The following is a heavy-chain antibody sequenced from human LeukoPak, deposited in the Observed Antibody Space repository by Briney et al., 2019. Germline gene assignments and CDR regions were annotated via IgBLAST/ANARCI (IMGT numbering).Heavy chain of an antibody. D-gene: IGHD3-9*01. CDR2: INPNSGST. J-gene: IGHJ6*03. V-gene: IGHV1-2*02. CDR1: GYTFTGYY. Sequence: GASVKVSCKASGYTFTGYYMHWVRQAPGQGLEWMGWINPNSGSTNYAQRFQGRVTMTRDTSISTAYMELSRLRSDDTAVYYCAREGPFDDILTGNYYMDVWGKGTTVTISS. CDR3: AREGPFDDILTGNYYMDV.